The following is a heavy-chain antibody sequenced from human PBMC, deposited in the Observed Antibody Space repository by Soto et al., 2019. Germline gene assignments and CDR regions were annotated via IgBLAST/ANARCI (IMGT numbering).Heavy chain of an antibody. Sequence: QVQLQESGPGLVKPSQTLSLTCTVSGGSISSGGYYWSWIRQHPGKGLEWIGYIYYSGSTFYTPSLTSRVAISVATSKNQFSLKLRSMTAADTAVYYCARGAGSGSYYTHCFDYWGQGTLVTVSS. V-gene: IGHV4-31*03. CDR3: ARGAGSGSYYTHCFDY. CDR1: GGSISSGGYY. CDR2: IYYSGST. D-gene: IGHD3-10*01. J-gene: IGHJ4*02.